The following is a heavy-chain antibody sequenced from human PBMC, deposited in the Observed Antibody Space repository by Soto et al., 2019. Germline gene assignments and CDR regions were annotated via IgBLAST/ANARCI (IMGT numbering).Heavy chain of an antibody. J-gene: IGHJ5*02. CDR2: IYPGDSDT. D-gene: IGHD2-2*01. Sequence: GESLKISCKGSGYSFTSYWIGWVRQMPGKGLEWMGIIYPGDSDTRYSPSFQGQVTISADKSISTAYLQWSSLKASDTAMYYCARDTRYCISTSCENWFDPWGQGTLVTVS. CDR3: ARDTRYCISTSCENWFDP. CDR1: GYSFTSYW. V-gene: IGHV5-51*01.